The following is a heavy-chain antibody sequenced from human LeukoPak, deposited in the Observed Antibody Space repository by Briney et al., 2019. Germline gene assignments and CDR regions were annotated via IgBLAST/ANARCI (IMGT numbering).Heavy chain of an antibody. D-gene: IGHD4-17*01. CDR2: ISYDGSRK. J-gene: IGHJ4*02. CDR1: GFTLRSHA. Sequence: GGSLRLSCAASGFTLRSHAMHWVRQAPGKGVDWVAVISYDGSRKYYADSVKGRFTISRDNSKNTLYLQMNSLTIEDTAVYYCARDHDGDYLDYWGQGTRLTASS. CDR3: ARDHDGDYLDY. V-gene: IGHV3-30*04.